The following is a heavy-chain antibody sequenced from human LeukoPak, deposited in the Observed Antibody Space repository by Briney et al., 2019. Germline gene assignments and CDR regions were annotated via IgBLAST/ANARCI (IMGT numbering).Heavy chain of an antibody. Sequence: PSETLSLTCTVSGGSISSYYWSWIRQPPGKGLEWIGEINHSGSTNYNPSLKSRVTISVDTSKNQFSLKLSSVTAADTAVYYCARGKPYYDFWSGYTNYYYYYGMDVWGQGTTVTVSS. V-gene: IGHV4-34*01. D-gene: IGHD3-3*01. CDR1: GGSISSYY. CDR2: INHSGST. CDR3: ARGKPYYDFWSGYTNYYYYYGMDV. J-gene: IGHJ6*02.